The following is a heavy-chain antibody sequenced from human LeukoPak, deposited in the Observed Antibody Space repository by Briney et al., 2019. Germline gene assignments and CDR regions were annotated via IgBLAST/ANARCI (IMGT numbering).Heavy chain of an antibody. Sequence: PSETLSLTCAVSGGSINNNKWWGWVRQPPGKGLEWIGEIVHSGDTNYNPSLKSRVTMLVDTSKNQFSLKLTAVTAADTAVYYCARETPGAGHFDYWGQGSLVTVSS. D-gene: IGHD7-27*01. CDR2: IVHSGDT. V-gene: IGHV4-4*02. J-gene: IGHJ4*02. CDR3: ARETPGAGHFDY. CDR1: GGSINNNKW.